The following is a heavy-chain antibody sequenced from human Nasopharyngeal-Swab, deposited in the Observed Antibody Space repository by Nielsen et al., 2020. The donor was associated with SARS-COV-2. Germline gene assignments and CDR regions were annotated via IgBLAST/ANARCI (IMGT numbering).Heavy chain of an antibody. V-gene: IGHV2-70*11. CDR2: IDWDDDK. CDR1: VFSLSTIGMC. J-gene: IGHJ5*02. CDR3: ARMDPTLRFDP. Sequence: SGPTLVSPTQTLTLICTFSVFSLSTIGMCVLWIRQPPGNALECLARIDWDDDKYYSTSLKTRLTISKDTSKIQVVLTMTNMDPVDTATYYCARMDPTLRFDPGGQGTLVTVSS.